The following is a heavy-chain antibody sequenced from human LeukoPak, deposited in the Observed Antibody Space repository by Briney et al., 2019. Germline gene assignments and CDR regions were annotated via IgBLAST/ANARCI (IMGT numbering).Heavy chain of an antibody. CDR2: IIPIFGTA. Sequence: ASVKVSCMASGGTFSSYAISWVRQAPGQGLEWMGRIIPIFGTANYAQKFQGRVTITTDESTSTAYMELSSLRSEDTAVYYCARDGYYYDSSGYYLGYWGQGTLVTVSS. J-gene: IGHJ4*02. D-gene: IGHD3-22*01. CDR1: GGTFSSYA. CDR3: ARDGYYYDSSGYYLGY. V-gene: IGHV1-69*05.